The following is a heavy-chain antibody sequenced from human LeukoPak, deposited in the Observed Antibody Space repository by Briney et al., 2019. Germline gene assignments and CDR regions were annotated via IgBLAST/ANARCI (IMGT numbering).Heavy chain of an antibody. CDR3: AKDDYDYVWGSYRSYFDY. Sequence: GGSLRLSCAASGFTFSSYGMHWVRQAPGKGLEWVAFIRYDGSNKYYADSVKGRFTISRVNSKNTLYLQMNSLRAEDTAVYYCAKDDYDYVWGSYRSYFDYWGQGTLVTVSS. CDR1: GFTFSSYG. V-gene: IGHV3-30*02. CDR2: IRYDGSNK. J-gene: IGHJ4*02. D-gene: IGHD3-16*02.